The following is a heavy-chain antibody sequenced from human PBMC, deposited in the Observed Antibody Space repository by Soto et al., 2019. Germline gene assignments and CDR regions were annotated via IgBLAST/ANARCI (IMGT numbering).Heavy chain of an antibody. D-gene: IGHD5-12*01. CDR3: TRDPTTSTVTDY. CDR1: GVTVITNY. Sequence: GGSLRLSCAASGVTVITNYFSWVRQAPGQGLEWVSGIYSDGSTHYADSVKGRFTISRDNSKDTLYLQMNTLRAEDTGVYYCTRDPTTSTVTDYWGQGTVVTVSS. CDR2: IYSDGST. J-gene: IGHJ4*02. V-gene: IGHV3-66*01.